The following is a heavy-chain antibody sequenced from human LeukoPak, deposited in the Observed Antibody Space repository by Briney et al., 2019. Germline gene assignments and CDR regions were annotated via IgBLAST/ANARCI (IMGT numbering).Heavy chain of an antibody. J-gene: IGHJ5*02. V-gene: IGHV1-46*01. D-gene: IGHD5-24*01. Sequence: GASVKVSCKSSGYTFTRHYLHWVRQAPGQGLEWVGLINPTGTSSWSAQKFQGRVTLTRDMSTSTDYMELSSLRSEDTAVYYFARDNSLQDMAWWFNPWGQGTLVIVSS. CDR1: GYTFTRHY. CDR2: INPTGTSS. CDR3: ARDNSLQDMAWWFNP.